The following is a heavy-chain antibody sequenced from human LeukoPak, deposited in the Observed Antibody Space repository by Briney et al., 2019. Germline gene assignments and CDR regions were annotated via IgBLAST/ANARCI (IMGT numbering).Heavy chain of an antibody. CDR3: ARAVLVRSYYFDY. V-gene: IGHV4-31*03. CDR2: IYYSGST. D-gene: IGHD3-10*01. J-gene: IGHJ4*02. CDR1: GGSISSGGYY. Sequence: SETLSLTCTVSGGSISSGGYYWSWIRQHPGKGLEWIGYIYYSGSTYYNPSLKSRVTISVDTSKNQFSLKLSSVTAADTAVYYCARAVLVRSYYFDYWGQGTLVTVSS.